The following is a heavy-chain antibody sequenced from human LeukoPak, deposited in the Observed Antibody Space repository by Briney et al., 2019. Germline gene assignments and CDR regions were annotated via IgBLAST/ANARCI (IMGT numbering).Heavy chain of an antibody. D-gene: IGHD3-22*01. Sequence: PGGSLRLSCAASGFTFSSYAMSWVRQAPGKGLEWVAVISYDGRNKYYADSVKGRFTISRDNSKNTLYLQVNSLRAEDTAVYYCANENYYDSSGFPDHWGQGTLVTVSS. CDR3: ANENYYDSSGFPDH. CDR2: ISYDGRNK. J-gene: IGHJ4*02. V-gene: IGHV3-30*18. CDR1: GFTFSSYA.